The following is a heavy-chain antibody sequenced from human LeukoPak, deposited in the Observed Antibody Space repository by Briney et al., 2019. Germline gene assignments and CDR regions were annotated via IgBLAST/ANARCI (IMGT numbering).Heavy chain of an antibody. CDR2: INSDGKTT. CDR1: GFTFSDYS. V-gene: IGHV3-48*01. J-gene: IGHJ5*02. Sequence: GGSLRLSCAASGFTFSDYSMNWVRQAPGKGLEDLSYINSDGKTTWYADSVKGRFTASRDNAKNSLYLQMNSLRVEDTAVYYCXSRSXXWYRGXXXFDPWGQGTLVTVSS. D-gene: IGHD6-13*01. CDR3: XSRSXXWYRGXXXFDP.